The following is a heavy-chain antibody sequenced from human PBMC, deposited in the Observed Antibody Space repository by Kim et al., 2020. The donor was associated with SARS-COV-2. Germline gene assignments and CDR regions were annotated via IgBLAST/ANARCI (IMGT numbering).Heavy chain of an antibody. Sequence: SWNSGSIGYAESVKGRFTISRDNAKNSLYLQMNSLRAEDTALYYGAKDGYWGQGTLVTVSS. CDR2: SWNSGSI. CDR3: AKDGY. J-gene: IGHJ4*02. V-gene: IGHV3-9*01.